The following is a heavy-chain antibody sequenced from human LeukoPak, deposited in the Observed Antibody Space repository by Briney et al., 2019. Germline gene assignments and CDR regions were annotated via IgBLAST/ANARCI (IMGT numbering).Heavy chain of an antibody. CDR2: IIPILGIA. CDR1: GYTFTSYG. CDR3: AREKYDSSGYYPASLVV. J-gene: IGHJ4*02. D-gene: IGHD3-22*01. Sequence: SVKVSCKASGYTFTSYGISWVRQAPGQGLEWMGRIIPILGIANYAQKFQGRVTITADKSTSTAYMELSSLRSEDTAVYYCAREKYDSSGYYPASLVVWGQGTLVTVSS. V-gene: IGHV1-69*04.